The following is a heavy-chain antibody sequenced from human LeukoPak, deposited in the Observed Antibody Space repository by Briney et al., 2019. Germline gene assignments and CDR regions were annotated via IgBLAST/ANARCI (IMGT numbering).Heavy chain of an antibody. Sequence: PGGSLRLSCAASGFIFNTYAMSWVRQAPGKGLEWVSHVSGNGGATYYADSVKGRFTVSRDNSKNTLHLQMNNLRAEDTAIYYCAKDRETFCGGDCYSYGFDMWGLGSFVTVSS. V-gene: IGHV3-23*01. D-gene: IGHD2-21*02. CDR3: AKDRETFCGGDCYSYGFDM. J-gene: IGHJ3*02. CDR2: VSGNGGAT. CDR1: GFIFNTYA.